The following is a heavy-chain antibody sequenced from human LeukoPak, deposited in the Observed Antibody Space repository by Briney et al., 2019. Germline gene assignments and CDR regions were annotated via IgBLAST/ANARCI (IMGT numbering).Heavy chain of an antibody. CDR3: ARDRVMGSSGYYRHYYYYYGMDV. J-gene: IGHJ6*02. CDR1: GFTFSSYA. Sequence: GRSLRLSCAASGFTFSSYAMHWVRQAPGKGLGWVAVISYDGSNKYYADSVKGRFTISRDNSKNTLYLQMNSLRAEDTAVYYCARDRVMGSSGYYRHYYYYYGMDVWGQGTTVTVSS. D-gene: IGHD3-22*01. CDR2: ISYDGSNK. V-gene: IGHV3-30-3*01.